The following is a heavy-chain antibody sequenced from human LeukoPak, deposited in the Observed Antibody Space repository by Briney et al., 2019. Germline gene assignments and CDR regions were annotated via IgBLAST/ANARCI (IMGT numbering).Heavy chain of an antibody. J-gene: IGHJ4*02. Sequence: ASVKVSCKASGGTFSSYALSWVRQAPGQGLEWIGGIIPIFGTVNYAQKFQGRVTITTDESTSTAYMELSSLRSENTAVYYCTRAIGAYSYGYSPYWGQGTLVTVSS. CDR3: TRAIGAYSYGYSPY. CDR2: IIPIFGTV. D-gene: IGHD5-18*01. V-gene: IGHV1-69*05. CDR1: GGTFSSYA.